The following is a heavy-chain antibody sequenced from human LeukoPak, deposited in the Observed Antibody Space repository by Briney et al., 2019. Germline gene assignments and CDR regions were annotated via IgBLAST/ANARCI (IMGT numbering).Heavy chain of an antibody. D-gene: IGHD2-2*01. CDR2: IYYSGST. J-gene: IGHJ4*02. V-gene: IGHV4-59*01. CDR1: GGSISSYY. Sequence: SETLSLTCTVSGGSISSYYWSWIRQPPGKGLEWIGYIYYSGSTNYNPSLKSRVTISVDTSKNQFSLKLSSVTAADTAVYYCARGGGYCSSTSCYPPDYWGQGTLVTVSS. CDR3: ARGGGYCSSTSCYPPDY.